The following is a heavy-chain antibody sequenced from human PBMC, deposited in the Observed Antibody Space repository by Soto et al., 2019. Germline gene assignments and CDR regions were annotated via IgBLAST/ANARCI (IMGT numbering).Heavy chain of an antibody. CDR1: GGSFSDYY. CDR3: ARTVLGPDLLADSFVDYYYYMDV. Sequence: SETLSLTCAVYGGSFSDYYWSWIRQPPGKGLEWIGEISHSGSTKCNPSLKSRVTISVDTSKKQFSLKLSSVTAADTAVYYCARTVLGPDLLADSFVDYYYYMDVWGQGTTVTVSS. V-gene: IGHV4-34*01. J-gene: IGHJ6*03. D-gene: IGHD3-9*01. CDR2: ISHSGST.